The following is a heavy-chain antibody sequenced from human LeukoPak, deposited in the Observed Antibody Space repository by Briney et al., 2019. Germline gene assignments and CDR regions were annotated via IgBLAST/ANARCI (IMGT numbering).Heavy chain of an antibody. CDR1: GFTLSTFA. J-gene: IGHJ4*02. CDR2: ISDSGGSR. CDR3: AKGGGWLYYFDY. D-gene: IGHD6-19*01. Sequence: PGGSLRLSCAASGFTLSTFAMNWVRQAPGKGLEWVSAISDSGGSRYYADSVKGRFTISRDNAKNTVYLQMNSLRVEDTAVYYCAKGGGWLYYFDYWGQGSLVSVSS. V-gene: IGHV3-23*01.